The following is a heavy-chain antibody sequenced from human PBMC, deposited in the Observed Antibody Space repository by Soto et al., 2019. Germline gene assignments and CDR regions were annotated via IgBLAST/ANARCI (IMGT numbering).Heavy chain of an antibody. CDR1: GGSISSGGYY. CDR2: IYYSGST. V-gene: IGHV4-31*03. CDR3: ARGGGFCSSTSCYTGYYGMDV. D-gene: IGHD2-2*02. Sequence: SETLSLTCTVSGGSISSGGYYWSWIRQHPGKGLEWIGYIYYSGSTYYNPSLKSRVTISVDTSKNQFSLKLSSVTAADTAVYYCARGGGFCSSTSCYTGYYGMDVWGQGTTVTVSS. J-gene: IGHJ6*02.